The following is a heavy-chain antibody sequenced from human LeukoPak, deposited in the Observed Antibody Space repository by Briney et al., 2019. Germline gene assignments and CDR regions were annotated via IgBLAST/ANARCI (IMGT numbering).Heavy chain of an antibody. V-gene: IGHV4-39*07. CDR2: IFYSGST. CDR3: ARDPGSVTRHFDY. Sequence: SETLSLTCTVSGGSISTSNYYWGWIRQPPGKGLEWIGNIFYSGSTYYSPSLKSRVTISLDTSKNQFSLKLSSVTAADTAVYYCARDPGSVTRHFDYWGQGTLVTVSS. CDR1: GGSISTSNYY. D-gene: IGHD6-25*01. J-gene: IGHJ4*02.